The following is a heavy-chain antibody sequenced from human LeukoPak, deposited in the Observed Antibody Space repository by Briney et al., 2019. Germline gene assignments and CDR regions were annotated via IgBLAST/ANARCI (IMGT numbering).Heavy chain of an antibody. CDR1: GGSFSGYY. CDR2: INHSGST. V-gene: IGHV4-34*01. Sequence: SETLFLTCAVYGGSFSGYYWSWIRQPPGKGLEWIGEINHSGSTNYNPSLKSRVTISVDTSKNQFSLQLNSVTPEDTAVYYCARLGYCSGGSCYTDWFDPWGQGTLVTVSS. J-gene: IGHJ5*02. CDR3: ARLGYCSGGSCYTDWFDP. D-gene: IGHD2-15*01.